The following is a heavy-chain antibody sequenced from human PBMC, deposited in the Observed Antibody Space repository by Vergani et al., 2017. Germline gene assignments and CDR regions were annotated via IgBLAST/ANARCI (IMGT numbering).Heavy chain of an antibody. CDR2: IYHSGGT. D-gene: IGHD3-9*01. CDR3: ARVMYRDEASTGYRLEGMDI. V-gene: IGHV4-4*01. J-gene: IGHJ6*02. Sequence: QVQLQESGPGLVKPPGTLSLTCTVSGASINDAHWLSWVRQPPGRGLEWIGEIYHSGGTNYNPSLKSRVTMSVDTSKNQFSLKLRSVTAADTAVYFCARVMYRDEASTGYRLEGMDIWGQGTTVTVSS. CDR1: GASINDAHW.